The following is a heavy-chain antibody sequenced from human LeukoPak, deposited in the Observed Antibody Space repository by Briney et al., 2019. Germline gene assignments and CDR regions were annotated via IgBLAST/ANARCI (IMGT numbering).Heavy chain of an antibody. CDR1: GFTFSSYW. Sequence: GGPLRLSCVASGFTFSSYWMSWVRQAPGKGLEWVANIKQDGSEKYYVDSVKGRFTISRDNAKNSLYLQMNSLRAEDTAVYYCARVGGTNWFDPWGQGTLVTVSS. CDR2: IKQDGSEK. CDR3: ARVGGTNWFDP. J-gene: IGHJ5*02. V-gene: IGHV3-7*01. D-gene: IGHD1-26*01.